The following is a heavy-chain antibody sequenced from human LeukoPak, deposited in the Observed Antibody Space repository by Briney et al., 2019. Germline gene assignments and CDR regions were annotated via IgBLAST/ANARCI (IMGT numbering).Heavy chain of an antibody. J-gene: IGHJ4*02. Sequence: GGSLRLSCATSGFTFSSYWMSWVRRAPGKGLEWVANIKQDGSQVFYVDSVKGRFTISRDTAKNSLSLQMNSLRAEDTAVYYCAREYCSGTSCYGYFDYWGQGTLVAVSS. D-gene: IGHD2-2*01. CDR2: IKQDGSQV. CDR3: AREYCSGTSCYGYFDY. CDR1: GFTFSSYW. V-gene: IGHV3-7*01.